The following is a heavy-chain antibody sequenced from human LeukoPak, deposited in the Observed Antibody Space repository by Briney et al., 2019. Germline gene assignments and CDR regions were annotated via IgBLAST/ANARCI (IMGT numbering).Heavy chain of an antibody. J-gene: IGHJ4*02. V-gene: IGHV3-74*01. CDR2: INTATRGT. Sequence: AGGSLRLSCAASGFTFSDYWMHWVRQAPGKGLVCVSIINTATRGTYYADSVKGRFTISRDNAKNTLYLQMNSLRAEDTVVYYCARAGAYHFDNWGQGTLVTVSS. CDR1: GFTFSDYW. D-gene: IGHD3-16*01. CDR3: ARAGAYHFDN.